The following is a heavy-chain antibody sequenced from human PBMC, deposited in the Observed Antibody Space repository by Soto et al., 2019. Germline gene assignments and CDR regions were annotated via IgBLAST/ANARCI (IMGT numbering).Heavy chain of an antibody. CDR1: GYTFTSYD. D-gene: IGHD3-9*01. CDR2: MNPNSGNT. V-gene: IGHV1-8*01. Sequence: ASVKVSCKASGYTFTSYDINWVRQATGQGLEWMGWMNPNSGNTGYAQKFQGRVTMSRNTSISTAYMELSSLRSEDTAVYYCARVRWLLMRVGDWFDPWGQGTLVTVS. J-gene: IGHJ5*02. CDR3: ARVRWLLMRVGDWFDP.